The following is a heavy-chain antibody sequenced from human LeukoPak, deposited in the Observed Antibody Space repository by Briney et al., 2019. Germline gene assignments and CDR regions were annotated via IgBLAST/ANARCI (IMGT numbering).Heavy chain of an antibody. Sequence: PSETLSLTCTVSGGSVSSGSYYWSWIRQPPGKGLEWIGYIYYSGSTNYNPSLKSRVTISVDTSKNQFSLKLSSVTAADTAVYYCARVRNNCSGGSCYSPQVYYYYGMDVWGQGTTVTVSS. CDR2: IYYSGST. V-gene: IGHV4-61*01. D-gene: IGHD2-15*01. CDR3: ARVRNNCSGGSCYSPQVYYYYGMDV. J-gene: IGHJ6*02. CDR1: GGSVSSGSYY.